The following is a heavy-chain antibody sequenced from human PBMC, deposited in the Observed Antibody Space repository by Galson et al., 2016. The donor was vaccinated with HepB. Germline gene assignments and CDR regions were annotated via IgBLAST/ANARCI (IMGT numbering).Heavy chain of an antibody. J-gene: IGHJ4*02. CDR3: GRDYGDGMRSAPIAQ. CDR2: IWNDGSRD. CDR1: GFTFHRHG. V-gene: IGHV3-33*01. Sequence: SLRLSCAVSGFTFHRHGMHWARQAPGKGLEWVAVIWNDGSRDSFADSVRGRFTISRDISKNVLYLQMDRLRAEDTAVYYCGRDYGDGMRSAPIAQWGQGTLVTVTS. D-gene: IGHD6-6*01.